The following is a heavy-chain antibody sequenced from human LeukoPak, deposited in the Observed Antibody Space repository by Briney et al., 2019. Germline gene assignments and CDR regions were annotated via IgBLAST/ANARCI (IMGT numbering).Heavy chain of an antibody. J-gene: IGHJ4*02. V-gene: IGHV3-30*03. D-gene: IGHD3-22*01. CDR3: ARDPNYYDTSAYVDY. Sequence: GGSLRLSCAASGFTFSTYAMHWVRQAPGKGLEWVAFILYDGSTKYYADSVKGRFTISRDNSKNTLYLQMNSLRTEDTAVYYCARDPNYYDTSAYVDYWGQGTLVTVSS. CDR1: GFTFSTYA. CDR2: ILYDGSTK.